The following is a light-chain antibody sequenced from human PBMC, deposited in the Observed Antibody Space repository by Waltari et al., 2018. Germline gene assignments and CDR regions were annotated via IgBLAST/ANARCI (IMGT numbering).Light chain of an antibody. CDR3: CSYAGSTTFYV. CDR1: NSSVGSYNL. J-gene: IGLJ1*01. CDR2: ESS. V-gene: IGLV2-23*01. Sequence: QSALTQPATVSGSPGQSLTISCTGTNSSVGSYNLFSSYQQHPGKAPKLMIYESSERPSGVSNRFSGSKSGNTASLTISGVQAEDEADYYCCSYAGSTTFYVFGTGTKVTVL.